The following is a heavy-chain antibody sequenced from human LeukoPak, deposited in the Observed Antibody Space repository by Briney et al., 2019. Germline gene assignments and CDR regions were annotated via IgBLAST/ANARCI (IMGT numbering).Heavy chain of an antibody. CDR2: INHSGST. Sequence: SETLSLTCAVYGGSFSGYYWSWIRQPPGKGLEWIGEINHSGSTNYNPSLKSRVTISVDACKKQFSLKLSSVTAADTAVYYCAREVITFGGVIVNPPDYWGQGTLVTVSS. J-gene: IGHJ4*02. D-gene: IGHD3-16*02. CDR1: GGSFSGYY. CDR3: AREVITFGGVIVNPPDY. V-gene: IGHV4-34*01.